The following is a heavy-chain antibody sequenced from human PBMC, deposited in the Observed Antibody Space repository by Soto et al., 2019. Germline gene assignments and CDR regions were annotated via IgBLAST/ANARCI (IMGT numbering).Heavy chain of an antibody. D-gene: IGHD4-4*01. CDR3: VHRTVSNGAWFDP. CDR1: GFSLTTTGEG. J-gene: IGHJ5*02. CDR2: IHWDDDV. V-gene: IGHV2-5*02. Sequence: ESGPPLVPPPQTLALLCVVSGFSLTTTGEGGGWFRQTPAKAPEWLALIHWDDDVRYSPSPRNRHTITKDTSDNHVVLTMTNIDPLDTATYYCVHRTVSNGAWFDPWGQGILVTVSS.